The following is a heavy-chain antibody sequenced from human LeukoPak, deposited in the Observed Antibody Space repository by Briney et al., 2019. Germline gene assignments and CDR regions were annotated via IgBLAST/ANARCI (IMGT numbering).Heavy chain of an antibody. D-gene: IGHD1-26*01. Sequence: GGSLSLSCAASGFTFSSYSMNRVRQAPGKGLEWVSSISSSSSYIYYADSVKGRFTISRDNAKNSLYLQMNSLRAEDTAVYYCARDQEEWDPYDAFDIWGQGTMVTVSS. CDR2: ISSSSSYI. CDR3: ARDQEEWDPYDAFDI. J-gene: IGHJ3*02. V-gene: IGHV3-21*01. CDR1: GFTFSSYS.